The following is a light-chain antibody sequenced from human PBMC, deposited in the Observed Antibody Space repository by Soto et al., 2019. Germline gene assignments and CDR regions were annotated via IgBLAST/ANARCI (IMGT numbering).Light chain of an antibody. CDR2: AAS. CDR3: QQSYSTPYT. J-gene: IGKJ2*01. Sequence: DIQMTQSPSSLSASVGDRVTITCRASQSISSYLNWYQQTPGKAPKLLIYAASSLQSGVPSRFSGSRSGTDFTLTISSLQPEDFATCYCQQSYSTPYTFGQGTKLEI. CDR1: QSISSY. V-gene: IGKV1-39*01.